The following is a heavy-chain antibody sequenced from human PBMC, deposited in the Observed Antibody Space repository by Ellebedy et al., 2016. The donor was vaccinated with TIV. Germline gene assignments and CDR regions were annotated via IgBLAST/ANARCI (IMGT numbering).Heavy chain of an antibody. V-gene: IGHV3-23*01. Sequence: GESLKISCAASGFTFSSYAMSWVRQAPGKGLEWVSAISGSGGSTYYADSVKGRFTISRDNSKNTLYLQMNSLSAEDTAVHYCAKGRRMVYSTGGLDYWGQGTLVTVSS. J-gene: IGHJ4*02. D-gene: IGHD2-8*01. CDR1: GFTFSSYA. CDR3: AKGRRMVYSTGGLDY. CDR2: ISGSGGST.